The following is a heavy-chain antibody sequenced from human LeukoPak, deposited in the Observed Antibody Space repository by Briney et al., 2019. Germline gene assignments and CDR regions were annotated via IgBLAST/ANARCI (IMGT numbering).Heavy chain of an antibody. V-gene: IGHV4-39*07. CDR3: ARQPNIVVVDNWFDP. Sequence: SDTLSLTCTVSGGSITSSGFYWGWIRQPPGKGLEWIGNIYYGGSAYYNPSLKSRVTISVDTSKNQFSLKLSSVTAADTAVYYCARQPNIVVVDNWFDPWGQGTLVAVSS. D-gene: IGHD2-15*01. J-gene: IGHJ5*02. CDR2: IYYGGSA. CDR1: GGSITSSGFY.